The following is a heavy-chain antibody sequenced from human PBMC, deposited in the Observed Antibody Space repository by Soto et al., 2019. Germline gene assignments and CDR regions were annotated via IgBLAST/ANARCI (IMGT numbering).Heavy chain of an antibody. Sequence: PGGSLRLSCAASGFTFSDYYMSWIRQAPGKGLEWVSYISSGASTIYYADSVKGRFTISRDNAKNSLFLQMNSLRAEDTAVYYCARSLPRTQPFDSWGQGTLVTVSS. J-gene: IGHJ4*02. CDR2: ISSGASTI. V-gene: IGHV3-11*01. CDR3: ARSLPRTQPFDS. CDR1: GFTFSDYY. D-gene: IGHD3-16*02.